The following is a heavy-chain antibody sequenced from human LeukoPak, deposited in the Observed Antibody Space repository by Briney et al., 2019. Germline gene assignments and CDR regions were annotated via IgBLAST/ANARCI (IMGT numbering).Heavy chain of an antibody. CDR1: GFTFSNAW. D-gene: IGHD3-10*01. V-gene: IGHV3-15*01. CDR3: TTELLWFGELLFLSY. Sequence: GGSLRLSCAASGFTFSNAWMSWVRQAPGKGVEWGGRIKSKTDGGKTDYAAPVKGRFTISRDDSKNTLYLQMNSLKPEDTAVYYCTTELLWFGELLFLSYWGQGTLVTVSS. CDR2: IKSKTDGGKT. J-gene: IGHJ4*02.